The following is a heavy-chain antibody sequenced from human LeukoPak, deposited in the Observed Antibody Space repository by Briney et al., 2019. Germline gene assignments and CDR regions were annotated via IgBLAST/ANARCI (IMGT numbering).Heavy chain of an antibody. CDR1: GFTFSSYS. J-gene: IGHJ3*02. V-gene: IGHV3-66*01. CDR3: ARSGYLDAFDI. CDR2: IYSGGST. Sequence: GGSLRLSCAASGFTFSSYSMNWVRQAPGKGLEWVSVIYSGGSTYYADSVKGRFTISRDNSKNTLYLQMNSLRAEDTAVYYCARSGYLDAFDIWGQGTMVTVSS. D-gene: IGHD3-3*01.